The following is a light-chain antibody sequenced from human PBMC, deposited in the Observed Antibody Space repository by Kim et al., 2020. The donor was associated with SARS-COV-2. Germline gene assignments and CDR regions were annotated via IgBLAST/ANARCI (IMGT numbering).Light chain of an antibody. CDR3: QHYRT. V-gene: IGKV1-5*03. Sequence: PSTLSASVGDRLTITCRASENINNWLAWYQQKPGKAPKVLIYKASTLESGVPSRFSGSGSGTEFTLTITSLQPDDLATYYCQHYRTFGQGTKLEI. CDR2: KAS. CDR1: ENINNW. J-gene: IGKJ1*01.